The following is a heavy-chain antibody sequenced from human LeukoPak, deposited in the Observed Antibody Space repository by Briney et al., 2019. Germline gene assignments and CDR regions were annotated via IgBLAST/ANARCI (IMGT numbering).Heavy chain of an antibody. CDR3: TTGGHIVVVPAAQRGYNWFDP. J-gene: IGHJ5*02. CDR1: GFTFSNAW. D-gene: IGHD2-2*01. Sequence: AGGSLRLSCAASGFTFSNAWMSWVRQAPGKGLEWVGRIKSKTDGGTTDYAAPVKGRFTISRDDSKNTLYLQMNSLKTEDTAVYYCTTGGHIVVVPAAQRGYNWFDPWGQGTLVTVSS. CDR2: IKSKTDGGTT. V-gene: IGHV3-15*01.